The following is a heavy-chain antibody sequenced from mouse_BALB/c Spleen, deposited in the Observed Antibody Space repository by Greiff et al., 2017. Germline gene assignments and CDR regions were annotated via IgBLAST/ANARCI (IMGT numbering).Heavy chain of an antibody. J-gene: IGHJ1*01. D-gene: IGHD4-1*02. Sequence: VHLVESGPGLVAPSQSLSITCTVSGFSLSRYSVHWVRQPPGKGLEWLGMIWGGGSTDYNSALKSRLSISKDNSKSQVFLKMNSLQTDDTAMYYCARNGNWDVTFYWYFDVWGAGTTVTVSS. V-gene: IGHV2-6-4*01. CDR1: GFSLSRYS. CDR3: ARNGNWDVTFYWYFDV. CDR2: IWGGGST.